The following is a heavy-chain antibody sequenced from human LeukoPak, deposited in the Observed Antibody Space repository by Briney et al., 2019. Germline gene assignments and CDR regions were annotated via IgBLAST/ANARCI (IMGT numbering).Heavy chain of an antibody. V-gene: IGHV7-4-1*02. Sequence: ASVKVSCKASGYTFTSYAMNWVRQAPGQGLEWMGWINTNTGNPTYAQGFTGRFVFSLDTSVSTAYLQISSLKAEDTAVYYCARGDYCGGDCYMWRWGQGTLVTVSS. D-gene: IGHD2-21*02. CDR2: INTNTGNP. CDR3: ARGDYCGGDCYMWR. J-gene: IGHJ4*02. CDR1: GYTFTSYA.